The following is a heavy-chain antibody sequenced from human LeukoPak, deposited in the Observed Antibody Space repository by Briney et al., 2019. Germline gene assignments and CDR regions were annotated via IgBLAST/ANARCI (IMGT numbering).Heavy chain of an antibody. CDR3: ARVAIMVRGVNLFHQ. V-gene: IGHV1-2*02. J-gene: IGHJ1*01. CDR1: GYTFTAYY. Sequence: ASVKVSCKTPGYTFTAYYIHWVRQAPGQGVELMGWINPNSGDTNYAQKFQGRVIMTWDTSISTAYMELSRLKSDDTAVFYCARVAIMVRGVNLFHQWGQGTLVTVSS. D-gene: IGHD3-10*01. CDR2: INPNSGDT.